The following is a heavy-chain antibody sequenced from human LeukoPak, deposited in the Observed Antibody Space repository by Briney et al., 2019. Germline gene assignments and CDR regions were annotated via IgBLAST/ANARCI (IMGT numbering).Heavy chain of an antibody. Sequence: VKVSCKASGYTFSTYGLGWVRQAPGQGLEWMGWISGSNDGTKYAQKFQGRVTITTDTSTNTAYMELRRLSSDDTAVYYCARDEIVGAFRGAFDIWGQGTMVIVSS. D-gene: IGHD1-26*01. J-gene: IGHJ3*02. V-gene: IGHV1-18*01. CDR3: ARDEIVGAFRGAFDI. CDR1: GYTFSTYG. CDR2: ISGSNDGT.